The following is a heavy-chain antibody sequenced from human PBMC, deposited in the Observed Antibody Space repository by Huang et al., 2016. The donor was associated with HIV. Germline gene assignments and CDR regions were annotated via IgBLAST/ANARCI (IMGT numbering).Heavy chain of an antibody. J-gene: IGHJ4*02. CDR2: IFYSGRT. Sequence: QLQLQESGPGLVKPSETPSLTCTVSGGSISSSSYYWGWIRQPPGTGLEWIGTIFYSGRTYYNPARKCRVTISVDTSKNQFSRKLSSVTAADMAVYYCARHERWAMVRGVPQWGFDYWGQGTLVTVSS. CDR3: ARHERWAMVRGVPQWGFDY. CDR1: GGSISSSSYY. V-gene: IGHV4-39*01. D-gene: IGHD3-10*01.